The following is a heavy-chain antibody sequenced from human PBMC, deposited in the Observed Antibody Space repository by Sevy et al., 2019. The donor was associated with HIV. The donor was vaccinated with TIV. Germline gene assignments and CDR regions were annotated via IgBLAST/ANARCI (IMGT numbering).Heavy chain of an antibody. CDR1: GFTFNNYG. Sequence: GGSLRLSCTVSGFTFNNYGMHWVRQTPGRGLEWVSGLWYDGTNKFYADSVQGRFTISRDNTMNTLYLQMDSLRVDDTAVYYCVRDWGEGATPYFDYWGQGALVTVSS. CDR3: VRDWGEGATPYFDY. D-gene: IGHD3-16*01. CDR2: LWYDGTNK. V-gene: IGHV3-33*01. J-gene: IGHJ4*02.